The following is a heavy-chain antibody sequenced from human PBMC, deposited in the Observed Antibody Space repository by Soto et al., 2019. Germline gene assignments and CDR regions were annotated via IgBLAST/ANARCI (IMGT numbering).Heavy chain of an antibody. J-gene: IGHJ4*02. D-gene: IGHD3-16*01. CDR1: GFSFSLFW. Sequence: VSLRLSCAASGFSFSLFWMSWVRQTPGKGLEWVANINEDGSEKFFADSVKGRFTISRDNAKNSLSLQMNSLTADDTAVYYCARTGWPQSSYYFDYWGQGTLVTVSS. CDR3: ARTGWPQSSYYFDY. V-gene: IGHV3-7*03. CDR2: INEDGSEK.